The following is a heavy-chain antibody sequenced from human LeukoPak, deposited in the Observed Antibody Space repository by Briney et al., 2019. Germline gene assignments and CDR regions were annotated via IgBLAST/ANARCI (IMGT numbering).Heavy chain of an antibody. CDR1: GFTVSSNY. J-gene: IGHJ6*03. Sequence: GGSLRLSCAASGFTVSSNYMSWVRQAPGRGLEWVAVISYDGSNKYYADSVKGRFTISRDNSKNTLYLQMNSLRAEDTAVYYCARSIVGEDYYYMDVWGKGTTVTVSS. D-gene: IGHD2-15*01. CDR2: ISYDGSNK. CDR3: ARSIVGEDYYYMDV. V-gene: IGHV3-30*03.